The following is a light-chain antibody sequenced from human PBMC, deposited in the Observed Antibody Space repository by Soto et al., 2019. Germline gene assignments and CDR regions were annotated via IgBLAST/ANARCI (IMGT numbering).Light chain of an antibody. CDR2: GAS. CDR3: QQYGSSPLT. CDR1: QSVSSSY. J-gene: IGKJ4*01. Sequence: EIVLTQSPGTLSLSPGERATLSCRASQSVSSSYLAWYQQTPGQAPRLLIYGASSRATGIPDRFSGSGSGTDFTLTISLLEHEDFALYYCQQYGSSPLTFGGGTSVEIK. V-gene: IGKV3-20*01.